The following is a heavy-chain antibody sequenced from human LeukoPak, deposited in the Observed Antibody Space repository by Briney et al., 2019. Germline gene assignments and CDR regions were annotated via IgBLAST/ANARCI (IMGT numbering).Heavy chain of an antibody. CDR1: GGSISSYY. V-gene: IGHV4-59*01. CDR2: IYYSGST. J-gene: IGHJ6*04. CDR3: ARDGAIQLERRGYYYGMDV. Sequence: SETLSLTCTVSGGSISSYYWSWIRQPPGKGLEWIGYIYYSGSTNYNPSLKRRVTISVDTSKNQFSLKLSSVTAADTAVYYCARDGAIQLERRGYYYGMDVWGKGTTVTVSS. D-gene: IGHD1-1*01.